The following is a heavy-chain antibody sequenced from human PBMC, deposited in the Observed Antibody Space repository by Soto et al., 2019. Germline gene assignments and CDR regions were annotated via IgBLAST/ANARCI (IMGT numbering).Heavy chain of an antibody. Sequence: SETLSLTCAVSGYSISSGYYWGWIRQPPGKGLEWLGTTDYGASSYYNPSLRSRITILLDASTNQLSLKLSSVTAADTAVYFCVRVAGSASWYETDSWGQGILVTVSS. CDR3: VRVAGSASWYETDS. CDR1: GYSISSGYY. D-gene: IGHD6-13*01. CDR2: TDYGASS. V-gene: IGHV4-38-2*01. J-gene: IGHJ4*02.